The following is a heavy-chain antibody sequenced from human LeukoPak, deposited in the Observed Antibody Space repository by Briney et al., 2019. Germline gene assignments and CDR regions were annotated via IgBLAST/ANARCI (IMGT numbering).Heavy chain of an antibody. Sequence: SETLSLTCTVSGGSISSYYWSWIRQPPGKGLEWIGYIYYSGSTNYNPSLKSRVTISVDTSKNQFSQKLSSVTAADTAVYYCARNYCSSTSCSYFDYWGQGTLVTVSS. CDR1: GGSISSYY. V-gene: IGHV4-59*01. CDR3: ARNYCSSTSCSYFDY. J-gene: IGHJ4*02. CDR2: IYYSGST. D-gene: IGHD2-2*01.